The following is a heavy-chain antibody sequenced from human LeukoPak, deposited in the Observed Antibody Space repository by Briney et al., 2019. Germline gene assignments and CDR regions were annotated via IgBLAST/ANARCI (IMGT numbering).Heavy chain of an antibody. J-gene: IGHJ5*02. V-gene: IGHV4-39*01. CDR1: GGSISSSSYY. D-gene: IGHD3-10*01. CDR2: IYYSGST. Sequence: SETLSLTCTVSGGSISSSSYYWGWIRQPPGKGLEWIGSIYYSGSTYYNPSLKSRVTISVDTSKNQFSLKLSSVTAADTAVYYCARQAHYYGSGSYYKSPPDWFDPWGQGTLVTVSS. CDR3: ARQAHYYGSGSYYKSPPDWFDP.